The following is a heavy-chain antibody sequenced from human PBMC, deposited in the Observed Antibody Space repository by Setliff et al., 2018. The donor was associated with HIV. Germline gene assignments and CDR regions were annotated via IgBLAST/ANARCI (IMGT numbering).Heavy chain of an antibody. CDR1: GFNFKNYN. D-gene: IGHD3-16*01. V-gene: IGHV3-21*01. CDR3: ARESANTAYYSRFDY. J-gene: IGHJ4*02. CDR2: ISSDSRYI. Sequence: LRLSCVGSGFNFKNYNMNWVRQAPGKGLEWISSISSDSRYIYYADSVKGRFTISRDNAKDSVYLQISALRGEDTAVYYCARESANTAYYSRFDYWGQGTPVTVSS.